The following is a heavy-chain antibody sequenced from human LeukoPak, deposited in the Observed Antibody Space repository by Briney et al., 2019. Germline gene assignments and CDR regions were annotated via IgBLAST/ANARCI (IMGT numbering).Heavy chain of an antibody. CDR3: ARDQALYFSYGDY. D-gene: IGHD2/OR15-2a*01. V-gene: IGHV3-33*01. J-gene: IGHJ4*02. Sequence: GGSLRLSCAASGFTFSNYGMHWVRQAPGKGLEWLAAIFYDGSNKYYADTVKGRFTISRDNSKNTLYLQVNSLRAEDTAVYYCARDQALYFSYGDYWGQGTLVAVSS. CDR1: GFTFSNYG. CDR2: IFYDGSNK.